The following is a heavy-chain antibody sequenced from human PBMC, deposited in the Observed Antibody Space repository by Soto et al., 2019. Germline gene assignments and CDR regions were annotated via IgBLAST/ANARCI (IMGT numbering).Heavy chain of an antibody. V-gene: IGHV3-23*01. CDR3: AKEIIASTLADFFDY. D-gene: IGHD6-19*01. Sequence: EVQLLESGGGLIQPGGSLRLSCGASGFTFSNYGMTWVRQAPGKGLEWVSTISGSGDRAFYADPVKGRFTISRDNSKNTLYLQMNSLSAEDTAMYYCAKEIIASTLADFFDYWGQGILVTVSS. J-gene: IGHJ4*02. CDR2: ISGSGDRA. CDR1: GFTFSNYG.